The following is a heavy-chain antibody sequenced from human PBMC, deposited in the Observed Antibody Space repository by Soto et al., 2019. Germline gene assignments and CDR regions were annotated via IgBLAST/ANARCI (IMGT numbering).Heavy chain of an antibody. V-gene: IGHV1-8*01. J-gene: IGHJ4*02. CDR1: GYTFTSYD. CDR2: MNPNSGNT. CDR3: ARGMRVTFGGVIAPSYYFDY. Sequence: QVQLVQSGAEVKKPGASVKVSCKASGYTFTSYDINWVRQATGQGLEWMGWMNPNSGNTGYAQKFQGRVTMTRNTSIITAYMELSSLRSEDTAVYYCARGMRVTFGGVIAPSYYFDYWGQGTLVTVSS. D-gene: IGHD3-16*02.